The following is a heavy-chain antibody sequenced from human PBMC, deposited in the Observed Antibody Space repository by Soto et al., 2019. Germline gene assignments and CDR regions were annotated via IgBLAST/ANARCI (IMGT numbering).Heavy chain of an antibody. CDR1: GFTFSSYG. D-gene: IGHD1-26*01. Sequence: GGSLRLSCAASGFTFSSYGMHWVRQAPGKGLEWVAVIWYDGSNKYYADSVKGRFTISRDNSKNTLYLQMNSLRAEDTAVYYCARSNSGSYHYFDYWGQGTLVTVSS. CDR2: IWYDGSNK. V-gene: IGHV3-33*01. J-gene: IGHJ4*02. CDR3: ARSNSGSYHYFDY.